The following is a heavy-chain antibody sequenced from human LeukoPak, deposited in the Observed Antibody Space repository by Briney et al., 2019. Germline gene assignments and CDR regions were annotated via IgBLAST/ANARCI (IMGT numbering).Heavy chain of an antibody. J-gene: IGHJ3*02. CDR1: GYTFTSYG. V-gene: IGHV1-18*01. CDR2: IGAYNGNT. D-gene: IGHD6-13*01. Sequence: ASVKVSCKASGYTFTSYGISWVRQAPGQGLEWMGWIGAYNGNTNYAQKLQGRVTMTTDTSTSTAYMELRSLRSDDTAVYYCARSRVAAAGTQAFDIWGQGTMVTVSS. CDR3: ARSRVAAAGTQAFDI.